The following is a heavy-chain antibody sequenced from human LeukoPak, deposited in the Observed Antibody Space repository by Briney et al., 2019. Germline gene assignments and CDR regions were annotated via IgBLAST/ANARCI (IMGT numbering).Heavy chain of an antibody. Sequence: ASVKVSCKVSGHTLTELSMHWVRQAPGKGLEWMGGFDPEDGETIYAQKFQGRVTMTEDTSTDTAYMELSSLRSEDTAVYYCAVGGIAAAGLYYYYMDVWGKGTTVTVSS. D-gene: IGHD6-13*01. J-gene: IGHJ6*03. CDR2: FDPEDGET. CDR1: GHTLTELS. CDR3: AVGGIAAAGLYYYYMDV. V-gene: IGHV1-24*01.